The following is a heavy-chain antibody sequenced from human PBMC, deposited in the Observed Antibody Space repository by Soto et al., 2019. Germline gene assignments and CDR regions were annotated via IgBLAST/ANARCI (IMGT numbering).Heavy chain of an antibody. Sequence: EVQLSGSGGGLVQPGGSLRLSCAASGFTFSSYAMSWVRQAPGKGLEWVSAISGSSTSTYYADSVKGRFTNSRDNSKNTLYLQMNSLRAEDTAVYYCAKDPSSGFAMENYFDYWGQGTLVTVSS. CDR3: AKDPSSGFAMENYFDY. CDR1: GFTFSSYA. J-gene: IGHJ4*02. V-gene: IGHV3-23*01. D-gene: IGHD3-10*01. CDR2: ISGSSTST.